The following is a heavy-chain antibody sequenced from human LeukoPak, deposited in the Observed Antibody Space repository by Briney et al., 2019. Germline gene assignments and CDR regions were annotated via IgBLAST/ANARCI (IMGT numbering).Heavy chain of an antibody. J-gene: IGHJ4*02. CDR2: IYYSGST. D-gene: IGHD3-9*01. V-gene: IGHV4-59*01. Sequence: SETLSLTCTVSGGSISSYYWSWIRQPPGKGLEWIGYIYYSGSTNYNPSLKSRVTISVDTSKNQFSLKLSSVTAADTAVYYCAKDRNYDILTGYYQGGYFDYWGQGTLVTVSS. CDR3: AKDRNYDILTGYYQGGYFDY. CDR1: GGSISSYY.